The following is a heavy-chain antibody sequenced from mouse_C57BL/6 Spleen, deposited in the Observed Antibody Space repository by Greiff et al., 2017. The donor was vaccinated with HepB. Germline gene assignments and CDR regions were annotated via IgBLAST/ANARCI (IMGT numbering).Heavy chain of an antibody. CDR2: SRNKANDYTT. CDR1: GFTFSDFY. Sequence: EVKLMESGGGLVQSGRSLRLSCATSGFTFSDFYMEWVRQAPGKGLEWIAASRNKANDYTTEYSASVKGRFIVSRDTSQSILYLKMNALRAEDTAIYYCARDESLYGNYVFAYWGQGTLVTVAA. D-gene: IGHD2-1*01. J-gene: IGHJ3*01. CDR3: ARDESLYGNYVFAY. V-gene: IGHV7-1*01.